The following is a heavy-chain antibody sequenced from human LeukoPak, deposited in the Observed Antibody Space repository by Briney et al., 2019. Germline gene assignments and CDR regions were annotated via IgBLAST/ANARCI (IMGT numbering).Heavy chain of an antibody. CDR1: GGSFCGYY. D-gene: IGHD2-2*01. J-gene: IGHJ5*02. Sequence: SETLSLTCAVYGGSFCGYYWSWIRQPPGKGLEWIGEINQSGSANYNPSLKSRVTISVDTSKNQFSLKLSSVTAADTAVHYCARVVRDIVVVPAARGVWFDPWGQGTLVTVSS. CDR2: INQSGSA. V-gene: IGHV4-34*01. CDR3: ARVVRDIVVVPAARGVWFDP.